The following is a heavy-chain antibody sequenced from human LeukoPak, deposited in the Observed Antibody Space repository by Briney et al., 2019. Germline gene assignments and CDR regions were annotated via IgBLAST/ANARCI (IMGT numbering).Heavy chain of an antibody. CDR2: ITGSGAST. D-gene: IGHD3-22*01. V-gene: IGHV3-23*01. Sequence: PGGSLRLSCAASGFTFNNYAMTRVRQAPGKGLEWVSAITGSGASTNYADSVKGRFTISRDNSKNTIYLQMNSLRAEDTAIYYCAKRSSTSSGYFDFWGRGTLVTVSS. CDR1: GFTFNNYA. CDR3: AKRSSTSSGYFDF. J-gene: IGHJ4*02.